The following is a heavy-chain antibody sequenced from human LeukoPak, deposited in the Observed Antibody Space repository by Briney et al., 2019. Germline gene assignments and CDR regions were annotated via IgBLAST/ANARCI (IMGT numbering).Heavy chain of an antibody. CDR3: ARDNSGFDY. V-gene: IGHV3-7*01. Sequence: GGSLRLSCAASGFKFNGYWMTWDRQAPGKGLEWVANIRHDASARYYADSVKGRFTISRDDAKDSLFLQMNSLRADDTAIYYCARDNSGFDYWGQGTLVTVSS. CDR1: GFKFNGYW. J-gene: IGHJ4*02. D-gene: IGHD1-26*01. CDR2: IRHDASAR.